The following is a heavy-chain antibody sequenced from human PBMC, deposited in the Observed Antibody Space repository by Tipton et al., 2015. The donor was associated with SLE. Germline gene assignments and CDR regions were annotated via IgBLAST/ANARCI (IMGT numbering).Heavy chain of an antibody. V-gene: IGHV1-69*05. CDR1: GYSFTSHG. CDR3: ARSSSGSFDH. D-gene: IGHD3-3*01. Sequence: QSGPEVKKPGASVKVSCKTSGYSFTSHGVSWVRQAPGQGLEWMGGITPIFGTANYAQKFQGRVTVSTDESTNTAYMELSNLTSEDTAMYYCARSSSGSFDHWGQGTLVAVSS. J-gene: IGHJ4*02. CDR2: ITPIFGTA.